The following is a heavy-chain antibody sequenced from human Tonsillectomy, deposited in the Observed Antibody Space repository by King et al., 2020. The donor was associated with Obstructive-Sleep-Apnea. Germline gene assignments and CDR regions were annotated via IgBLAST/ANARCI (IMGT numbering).Heavy chain of an antibody. CDR3: ARVLPYFDWLLYDY. CDR2: IYYSGGT. D-gene: IGHD3-9*01. J-gene: IGHJ4*02. CDR1: GGSISTSSYY. V-gene: IGHV4-39*07. Sequence: LQLQESGPGLVKPSETLSLTCTVSGGSISTSSYYWGWIRQPPGKGLEWIGSIYYSGGTYYNPSLKSRVTISVDTSKNQFSLKLSSVTAADTAVYYCARVLPYFDWLLYDYWGQGTLVTVSS.